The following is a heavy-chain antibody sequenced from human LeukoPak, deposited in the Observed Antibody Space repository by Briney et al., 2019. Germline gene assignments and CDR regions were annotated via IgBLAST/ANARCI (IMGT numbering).Heavy chain of an antibody. V-gene: IGHV3-23*01. CDR1: GFTFSSYA. CDR2: ISGSGGST. CDR3: AKVPWAYCSGGSCYFLFDY. D-gene: IGHD2-15*01. Sequence: GGSLRLSCAASGFTFSSYAMSWVRQAPGKGLEWVSAISGSGGSTYYADSVKGRFTISRDNSKNTLYLQMNSLRAEDTAVYYCAKVPWAYCSGGSCYFLFDYWGQGTLVTVSS. J-gene: IGHJ4*02.